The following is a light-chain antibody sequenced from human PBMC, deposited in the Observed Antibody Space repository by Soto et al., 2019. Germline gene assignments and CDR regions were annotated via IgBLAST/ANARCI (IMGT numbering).Light chain of an antibody. J-gene: IGKJ1*01. CDR2: DAS. CDR1: QDIRSD. V-gene: IGKV1-17*01. Sequence: DIQMTQSPSSLSASVGDRVTITCRASQDIRSDLGWFQQKPGKAPKRLIYDASTSQSGVPSRFSGSGSGTEFPLTIGRLEPEASANYYCLQINSYPWTFGQGTKGKIK. CDR3: LQINSYPWT.